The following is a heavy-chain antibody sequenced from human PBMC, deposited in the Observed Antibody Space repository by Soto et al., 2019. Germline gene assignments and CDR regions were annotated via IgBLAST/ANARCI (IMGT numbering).Heavy chain of an antibody. CDR1: GGSISSYY. CDR3: ARASSTWLQLDY. Sequence: SETLSLTCTVSGGSISSYYWSWIRQPPGKGLEWIGFIYYTGSTNYNPSLKSRVTISLDTSKNQFSLKLSSVTAADRAVYYCARASSTWLQLDYWGQGTLVTVSS. D-gene: IGHD6-13*01. V-gene: IGHV4-59*01. J-gene: IGHJ4*02. CDR2: IYYTGST.